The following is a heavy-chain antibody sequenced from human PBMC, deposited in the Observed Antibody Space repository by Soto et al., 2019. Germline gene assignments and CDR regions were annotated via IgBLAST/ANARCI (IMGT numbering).Heavy chain of an antibody. J-gene: IGHJ5*02. CDR1: GFTFSSYG. CDR2: VWSDGSTT. CDR3: ARASPPDH. Sequence: QVQLVESGGGVVQPGRSLRLSCAASGFTFSSYGMHWVRQPPGRGLEWVAVVWSDGSTTNHADSVKGRFTISRDNSKNTLYLQMNSLRAEDPAVYFCARASPPDHWGQGTLVAVSS. V-gene: IGHV3-33*01.